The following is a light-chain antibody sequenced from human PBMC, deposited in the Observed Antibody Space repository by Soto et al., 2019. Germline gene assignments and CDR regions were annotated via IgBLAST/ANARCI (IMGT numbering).Light chain of an antibody. J-gene: IGKJ2*01. CDR3: LQYDSYPYS. Sequence: IQMTQSQYSLSASVGESVTITCRASQAPGGFLAWFQQKPGKAPKLLIYDASNLQTGVPRRFSGSQTGTEFTLTISGLQPDDYASYFCLQYDSYPYSFGQGTKVDIK. CDR2: DAS. CDR1: QAPGGF. V-gene: IGKV1-5*01.